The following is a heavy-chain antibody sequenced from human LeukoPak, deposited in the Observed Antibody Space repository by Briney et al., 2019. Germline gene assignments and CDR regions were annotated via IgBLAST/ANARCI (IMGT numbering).Heavy chain of an antibody. CDR3: ARPMTGTGLTYYYYGMDI. D-gene: IGHD1-1*01. V-gene: IGHV1-2*02. CDR2: INPNSGGT. Sequence: ASVKVSCKASGYTFTGYYLHWVRQAPGQGLEWLGWINPNSGGTHHAQKFQGRVTVTRDTSISTAYMELNSLRSEDTALYFCARPMTGTGLTYYYYGMDIWGQGTTVTVAS. CDR1: GYTFTGYY. J-gene: IGHJ6*01.